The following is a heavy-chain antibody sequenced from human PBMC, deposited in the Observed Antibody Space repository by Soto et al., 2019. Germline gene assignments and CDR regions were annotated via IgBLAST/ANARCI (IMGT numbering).Heavy chain of an antibody. CDR2: ISSSSSYI. CDR3: ARDLQWPLGSDYYGMDV. D-gene: IGHD4-4*01. V-gene: IGHV3-21*01. Sequence: TGGSLRLSCAASGFTFSSYSMNWVRQAPGKGLEWVSSISSSSSYIYYADSVKGRFTISRGNAKNSLYLQMNSLRAEDTAVYYCARDLQWPLGSDYYGMDVWGQGTTVTVS. CDR1: GFTFSSYS. J-gene: IGHJ6*02.